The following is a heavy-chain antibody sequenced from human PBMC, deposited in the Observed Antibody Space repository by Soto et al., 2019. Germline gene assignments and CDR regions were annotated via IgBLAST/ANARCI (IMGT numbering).Heavy chain of an antibody. CDR2: ISSSSSYI. V-gene: IGHV3-21*01. D-gene: IGHD6-19*01. CDR1: GFTFSSYS. J-gene: IGHJ4*02. Sequence: GGSLRLSCAASGFTFSSYSMNWVRQAPGKGLEWVSSISSSSSYIYYADSVKGRFTISRDNAKNSLYLQMNSLRAEDTAVYYCRLEQEYRSGWPEEDFDYWGQGTLVTVSS. CDR3: RLEQEYRSGWPEEDFDY.